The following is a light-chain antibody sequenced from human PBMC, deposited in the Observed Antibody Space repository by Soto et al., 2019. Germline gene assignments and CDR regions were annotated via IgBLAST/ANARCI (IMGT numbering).Light chain of an antibody. J-gene: IGLJ1*01. CDR3: CSYASSSTYV. CDR2: EVS. Sequence: QSALTQPASVSGSPGQSVTIFCTGTSTNVGTYQAISWYQQHPGKAPKLILYEVSQRPSGVSDRFSGSKSGNTASLTISGLQAEDEADYHCCSYASSSTYVFGTGTKLTVL. V-gene: IGLV2-23*02. CDR1: STNVGTYQA.